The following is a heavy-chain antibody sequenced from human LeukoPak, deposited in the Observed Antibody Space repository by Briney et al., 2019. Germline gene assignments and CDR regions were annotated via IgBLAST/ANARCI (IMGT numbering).Heavy chain of an antibody. J-gene: IGHJ4*02. V-gene: IGHV4-61*02. Sequence: PSETLSLTPTVSVGSISGGIYYWSWIRQPAGKGLGWIGRIYTSGSTNYNTTLKSRVTISVDTSKNQFSLKLSPVIAADTAVYYCARVGVDYSGNIIKYYFDYWGQGTLVTVSS. CDR3: ARVGVDYSGNIIKYYFDY. CDR1: VGSISGGIYY. D-gene: IGHD4-23*01. CDR2: IYTSGST.